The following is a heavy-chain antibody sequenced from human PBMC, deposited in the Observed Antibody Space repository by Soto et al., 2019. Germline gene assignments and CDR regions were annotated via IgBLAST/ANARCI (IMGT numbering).Heavy chain of an antibody. Sequence: GGSLRLSCAASGFTFDRYTLNWVRQAPGKGLEWVASISGNFRFIYHADSLKGRFTISRDNAKNSVYLQMNSLRAEDTALYYCARASSESLSPSFDLWGRGTLVTVS. J-gene: IGHJ4*02. CDR3: ARASSESLSPSFDL. D-gene: IGHD3-10*01. CDR1: GFTFDRYT. CDR2: ISGNFRFI. V-gene: IGHV3-21*01.